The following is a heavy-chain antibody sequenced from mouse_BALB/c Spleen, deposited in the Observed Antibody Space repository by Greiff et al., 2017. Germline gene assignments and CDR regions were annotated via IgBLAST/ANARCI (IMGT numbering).Heavy chain of an antibody. V-gene: IGHV5-6-4*01. CDR3: TRDGYDYPFAY. CDR2: ISSGGSYT. CDR1: GFTFSSYT. Sequence: EVKLVESGGGLVKPGGSLKLSCAASGFTFSSYTMSWVRQTPEKRLEWVATISSGGSYTYYPDSVKGRFTISRDNAKNTLYLQMSSLKSEDTAMYYCTRDGYDYPFAYWGQGTLVTVSA. D-gene: IGHD2-4*01. J-gene: IGHJ3*01.